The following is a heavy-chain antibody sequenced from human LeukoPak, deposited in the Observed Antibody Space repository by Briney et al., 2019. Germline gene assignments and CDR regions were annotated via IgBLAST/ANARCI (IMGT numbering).Heavy chain of an antibody. D-gene: IGHD2-21*02. J-gene: IGHJ4*02. Sequence: PGGSLRLSCAASRFTLSNYGMHWVRQAPGKGLEWVAVKWYGGSNKYYADSVKGRFTICRDNAKNSEYLQMNSLRAEDTAVYYCARPAVVTAIYWGQGTLVTVSS. V-gene: IGHV3-33*08. CDR1: RFTLSNYG. CDR3: ARPAVVTAIY. CDR2: KWYGGSNK.